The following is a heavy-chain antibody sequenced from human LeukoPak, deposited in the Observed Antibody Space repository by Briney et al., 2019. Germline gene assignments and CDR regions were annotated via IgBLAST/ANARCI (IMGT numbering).Heavy chain of an antibody. CDR3: ARDRPGYCSSTSCYLNWFDP. J-gene: IGHJ5*02. V-gene: IGHV3-23*01. D-gene: IGHD2-2*01. CDR1: GFTFSSDA. CDR2: ISGSGGIT. Sequence: SGGSLRLSCAASGFTFSSDAMSWVRQAPGKGLEWVSGISGSGGITYYADSVKGRFTISRDNAKNSLYLQMNSLRAEDTAVYYCARDRPGYCSSTSCYLNWFDPWGQGTLVTVSS.